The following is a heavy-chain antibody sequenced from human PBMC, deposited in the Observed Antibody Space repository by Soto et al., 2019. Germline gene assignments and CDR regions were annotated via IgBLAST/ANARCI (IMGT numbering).Heavy chain of an antibody. J-gene: IGHJ4*02. D-gene: IGHD2-15*01. CDR3: AHRPSYCSGGSCYSGFDY. V-gene: IGHV2-5*02. Sequence: QITLKESGPTLVKPTQTLTLTCTFSGFSLSTSGVGVGWIRQPPGKALEWLALIYWDDDKRYSPSLKSRLTITKXTXKXQTXLTMTNMDPVDTATYYCAHRPSYCSGGSCYSGFDYWGQGTLVTVSS. CDR2: IYWDDDK. CDR1: GFSLSTSGVG.